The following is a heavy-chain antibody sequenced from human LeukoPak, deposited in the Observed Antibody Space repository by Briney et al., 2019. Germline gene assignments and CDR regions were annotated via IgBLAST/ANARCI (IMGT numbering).Heavy chain of an antibody. CDR3: ARGNLTYYYDSSGYSFDY. V-gene: IGHV4-34*01. Sequence: SETLSLTCAVYGGSFSSYYWSWIRQPPGKGLEWIGEINHSGSTNYNPSLKSRVTISVDTSKNQFSLKLSSVTAADTAVYYCARGNLTYYYDSSGYSFDYWGQGTLVTVSS. CDR2: INHSGST. CDR1: GGSFSSYY. D-gene: IGHD3-22*01. J-gene: IGHJ4*02.